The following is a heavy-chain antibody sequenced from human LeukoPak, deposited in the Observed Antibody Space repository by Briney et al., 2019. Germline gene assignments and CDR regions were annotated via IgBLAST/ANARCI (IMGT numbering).Heavy chain of an antibody. CDR2: ISSNGGST. J-gene: IGHJ3*02. CDR1: GFTFSRYA. D-gene: IGHD4-17*01. CDR3: VKDAMTTYARAFDI. Sequence: PGGSLRLSCAASGFTFSRYAMHWVRQAPGKGLEYVSAISSNGGSTYYADSVKGRFTISRDNSKNTLYLQMSSPRAEDTAVYYCVKDAMTTYARAFDIWGQGTMVTVSS. V-gene: IGHV3-64D*06.